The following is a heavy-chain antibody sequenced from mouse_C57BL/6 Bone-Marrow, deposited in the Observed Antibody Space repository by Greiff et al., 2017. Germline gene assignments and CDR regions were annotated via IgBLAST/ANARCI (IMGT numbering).Heavy chain of an antibody. CDR1: GFNIKNTY. D-gene: IGHD1-1*01. V-gene: IGHV14-3*01. CDR3: ARGGMYDGRGGFAY. CDR2: IDPANGNT. J-gene: IGHJ3*01. Sequence: EVMLVESVAELVRPGASVKLSCTASGFNIKNTYMHWVKQRPEQGLEWIGRIDPANGNTKYAPKFQGKATITADTSSNTASLQLSSLTSEDTAIYYGARGGMYDGRGGFAYWGQGTLVTVSA.